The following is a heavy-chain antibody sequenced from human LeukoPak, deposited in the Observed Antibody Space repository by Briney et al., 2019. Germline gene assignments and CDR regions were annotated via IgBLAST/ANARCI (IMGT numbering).Heavy chain of an antibody. CDR1: GLAFSSYA. J-gene: IGHJ4*02. D-gene: IGHD6-13*01. Sequence: RSPLRLSCAAAGLAFSSYAMHGFRQAPGKALHCPAVIWYDGSNKYYADSVKGRFTISRDNSKNTLYLQMNSLRAENTAVYYCAKQSRQQLAHFDYWGQGTLVTVSS. CDR2: IWYDGSNK. V-gene: IGHV3-33*06. CDR3: AKQSRQQLAHFDY.